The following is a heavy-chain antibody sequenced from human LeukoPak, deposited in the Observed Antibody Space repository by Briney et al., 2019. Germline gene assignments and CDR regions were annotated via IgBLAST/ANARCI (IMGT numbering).Heavy chain of an antibody. D-gene: IGHD4-17*01. CDR3: AGLTADYGDYWYFDL. CDR1: GGSISSYY. V-gene: IGHV4-59*01. Sequence: SETLSLTCTVSGGSISSYYWSWIRQPPGKGLEWIGYIYYSGSTNCNPSLKSRVTISVDTSKNQFSLKLSSVTAADTAVYYCAGLTADYGDYWYFDLWGRGTLVTVSS. J-gene: IGHJ2*01. CDR2: IYYSGST.